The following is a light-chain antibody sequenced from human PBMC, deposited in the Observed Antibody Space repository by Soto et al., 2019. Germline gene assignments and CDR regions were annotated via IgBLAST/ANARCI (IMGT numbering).Light chain of an antibody. CDR3: QQRVNWPPIT. J-gene: IGKJ3*01. Sequence: EIVLTQSPATLSLSPGERATLSCRASQSVGSYLAWYQQKPGQAPRLLIYDVSNRATGIPARFSGSGSGTDFTLTISSLEPEDFAVYYCQQRVNWPPITFGPGTKVDIK. CDR1: QSVGSY. CDR2: DVS. V-gene: IGKV3-11*01.